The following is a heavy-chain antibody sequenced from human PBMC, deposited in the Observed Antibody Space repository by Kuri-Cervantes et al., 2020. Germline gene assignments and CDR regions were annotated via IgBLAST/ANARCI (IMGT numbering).Heavy chain of an antibody. CDR2: ISAYNGDT. J-gene: IGHJ4*02. Sequence: ASVKVSCKASGYTFTSYGISWVRQAPGQGLEWMGWISAYNGDTNYAQKFQGRVTVTTDTSTTTGYMELRNLRSDDTAVYYCAKGRYLDSSAYQIFDYWGQGTLVTVSS. D-gene: IGHD3-22*01. V-gene: IGHV1-18*01. CDR1: GYTFTSYG. CDR3: AKGRYLDSSAYQIFDY.